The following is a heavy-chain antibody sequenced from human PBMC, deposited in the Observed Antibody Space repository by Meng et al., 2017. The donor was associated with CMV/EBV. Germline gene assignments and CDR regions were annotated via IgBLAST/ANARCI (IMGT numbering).Heavy chain of an antibody. V-gene: IGHV3-30*02. D-gene: IGHD1-1*01. CDR3: ARGTGNL. J-gene: IGHJ4*02. CDR1: GFTFSSYG. Sequence: GESLKISCAASGFTFSSYGMHWVRQAPGKGLEWVAFIRYDGSNKYYADSVKGRFTISRDNSKNTLYLQMNSLRAEDTAVYYCARGTGNLWGQGTLVTVSS. CDR2: IRYDGSNK.